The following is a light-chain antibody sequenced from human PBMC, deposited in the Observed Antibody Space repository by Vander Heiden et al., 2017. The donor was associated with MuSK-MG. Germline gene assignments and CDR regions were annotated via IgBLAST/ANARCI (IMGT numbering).Light chain of an antibody. CDR2: SNK. V-gene: IGLV1-44*01. CDR1: SSTIGSNT. Sequence: QSVLTQPPSASGTPGQRVTISCSGSSSTIGSNTVNWYQQLPGTAPKLLIYSNKQRPSGVPDRFSGSKSGTSASLAISGLQSEEEADYYCAAWDDSLNGWVFGGGTKLTVL. J-gene: IGLJ3*02. CDR3: AAWDDSLNGWV.